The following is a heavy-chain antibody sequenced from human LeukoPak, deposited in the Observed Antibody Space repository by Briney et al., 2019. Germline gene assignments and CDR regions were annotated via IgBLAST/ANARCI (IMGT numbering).Heavy chain of an antibody. V-gene: IGHV3-23*01. CDR3: AKGSVRYYYYMDV. J-gene: IGHJ6*03. D-gene: IGHD3-10*01. CDR1: GFTFGTYG. Sequence: GGSLRLSCAASGFTFGTYGMSWVRQAPGKGLEWVSAISGSGGTTYFADSVKGRFTISRYNSKNTLYLQMNSLRAEDTAVYYCAKGSVRYYYYMDVWGKGTTVTISS. CDR2: ISGSGGTT.